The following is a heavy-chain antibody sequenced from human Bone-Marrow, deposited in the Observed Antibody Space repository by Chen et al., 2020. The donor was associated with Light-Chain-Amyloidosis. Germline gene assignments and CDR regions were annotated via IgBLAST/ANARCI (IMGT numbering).Heavy chain of an antibody. V-gene: IGHV5-51*01. CDR2: IYPDDSDA. J-gene: IGHJ4*02. CDR3: ARRRDGYNFDY. CDR1: GYTFPNYW. D-gene: IGHD5-12*01. Sequence: VKKPGESLKISCKGSGYTFPNYWIGWVRQMPGKGLEWMGVIYPDDSDARYSPSFEGQVTISDDKSITTAYLQWRSLKASDTAMYYCARRRDGYNFDYWGQGTLVTVSS.